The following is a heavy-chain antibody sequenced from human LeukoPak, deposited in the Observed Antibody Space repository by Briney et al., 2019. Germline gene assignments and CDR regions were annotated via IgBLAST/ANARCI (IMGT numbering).Heavy chain of an antibody. CDR2: INPTGGT. CDR1: GYTFTGHY. D-gene: IGHD6-6*01. Sequence: ASVKVSCKASGYTFTGHYMNWVRLAPGQGLEWMGWINPTGGTTYSQKFQDRVTMTRDPSINTAYMALSGLRSDETAVYYCARDLGWSSSHWGQGTLVTVSS. J-gene: IGHJ4*02. V-gene: IGHV1-2*02. CDR3: ARDLGWSSSH.